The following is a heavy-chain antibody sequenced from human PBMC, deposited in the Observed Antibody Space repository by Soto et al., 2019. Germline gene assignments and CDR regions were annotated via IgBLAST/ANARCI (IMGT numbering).Heavy chain of an antibody. CDR3: ARDTGITMVRGVTGPLDY. CDR1: GYTFTSYY. Sequence: ASVKVSCKASGYTFTSYYMHWVRQAPGRGLEWMGIINPSGGSTSYAQKFQGRVTMTRDTSTSTVYMELSSLRSEDTAVYYCARDTGITMVRGVTGPLDYWGQGTLVTVS. V-gene: IGHV1-46*01. CDR2: INPSGGST. D-gene: IGHD3-10*01. J-gene: IGHJ4*02.